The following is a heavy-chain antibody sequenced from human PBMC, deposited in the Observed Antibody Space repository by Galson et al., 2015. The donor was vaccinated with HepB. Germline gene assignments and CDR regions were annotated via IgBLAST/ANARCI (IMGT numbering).Heavy chain of an antibody. CDR2: IYYTGTT. Sequence: LSLTCTVSGDSVSRGRYYRTWIRQHPGKGLEWIGYIYYTGTTNYNTSLKSRVTILVDTSQNHVSLRLSSVTAADTAVYYCARVAFRKAFGGVVEYYSYYYMDVWGKGTTVTVSS. CDR1: GDSVSRGRYY. V-gene: IGHV4-31*03. D-gene: IGHD3-16*02. CDR3: ARVAFRKAFGGVVEYYSYYYMDV. J-gene: IGHJ6*03.